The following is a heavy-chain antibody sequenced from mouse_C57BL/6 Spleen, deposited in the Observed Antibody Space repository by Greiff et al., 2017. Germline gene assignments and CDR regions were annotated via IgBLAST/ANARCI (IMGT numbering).Heavy chain of an antibody. D-gene: IGHD1-1*01. CDR1: GYTFTDYY. Sequence: VQLQQSGPELVKPGASVKISCKASGYTFTDYYINWVKQRPGQGLEWIGWIYPGSGSTNYNEKFKSKATLTVDTSSSTAYMQLSSLTSEDSAVYYCARGDYYGSSPRAMDYWGQGTSVTVSS. V-gene: IGHV1-84*01. CDR2: IYPGSGST. J-gene: IGHJ4*01. CDR3: ARGDYYGSSPRAMDY.